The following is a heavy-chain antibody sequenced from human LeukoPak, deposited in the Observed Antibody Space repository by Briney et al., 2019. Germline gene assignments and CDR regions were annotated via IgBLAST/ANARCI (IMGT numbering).Heavy chain of an antibody. J-gene: IGHJ4*02. D-gene: IGHD6-25*01. V-gene: IGHV3-30-3*01. Sequence: GGSLRLSCSVSGLIFSSYAMHWVRQAPGKGLEWVAVISYDGNDKYYADSVKGRFTISRDSSENTLFLQMSSLRIEDTAVYYCAREWGNSGFDYWGQGTLVTVSS. CDR2: ISYDGNDK. CDR1: GLIFSSYA. CDR3: AREWGNSGFDY.